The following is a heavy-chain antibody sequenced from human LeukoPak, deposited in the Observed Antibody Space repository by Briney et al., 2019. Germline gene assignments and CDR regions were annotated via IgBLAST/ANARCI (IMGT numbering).Heavy chain of an antibody. V-gene: IGHV1-69*04. CDR1: GGTFSSYA. D-gene: IGHD3-22*01. Sequence: ASVTVSCKASGGTFSSYAISWVRQAPGQGLEWTGRIIPILGIANYAQKFQGRVTITADKSTSTAYMELSSLRSEDTAVYYCASDNYYDSSGYFDYWGQGTLVTVSS. CDR2: IIPILGIA. CDR3: ASDNYYDSSGYFDY. J-gene: IGHJ4*02.